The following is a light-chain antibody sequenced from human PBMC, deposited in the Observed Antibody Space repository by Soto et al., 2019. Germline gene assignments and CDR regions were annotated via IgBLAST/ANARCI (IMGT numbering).Light chain of an antibody. CDR2: AAS. CDR3: LQDYNYSFT. Sequence: AIPMTQSPSSLSASVGDRVTITCRASQGIRNDLGWYQQKPGKAPKLLIYAASSLQSGGPSRFSGSGSSTDFTLTISSLQPEDFATYYGLQDYNYSFTFGPGTKVDIK. CDR1: QGIRND. J-gene: IGKJ3*01. V-gene: IGKV1-6*01.